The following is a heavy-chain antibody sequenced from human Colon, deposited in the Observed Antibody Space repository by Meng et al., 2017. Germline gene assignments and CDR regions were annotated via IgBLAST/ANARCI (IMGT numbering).Heavy chain of an antibody. CDR2: ISGSGGST. J-gene: IGHJ4*02. D-gene: IGHD3-22*01. V-gene: IGHV3-23*04. CDR3: AKDDYYDSAGPTFDY. CDR1: GFIFSKFA. Sequence: EVRWVVSGDGLLRAGAALELSCAASGFIFSKFAMGWVRQGPGKGLEWVSSISGSGGSTNYADSVKGRFTISRDNSKNTLYLQMNSMRAEDTAVYYCAKDDYYDSAGPTFDYWGQGTLVTVSS.